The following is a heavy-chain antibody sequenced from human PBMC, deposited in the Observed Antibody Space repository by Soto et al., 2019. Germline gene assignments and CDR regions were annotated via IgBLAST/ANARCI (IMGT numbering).Heavy chain of an antibody. CDR3: AREKYCSGGSCYRGGFDY. D-gene: IGHD2-15*01. CDR1: GGTFSSYT. J-gene: IGHJ4*02. V-gene: IGHV1-69*08. CDR2: IIPILGIA. Sequence: QVQLVQSGAEVKKPGSSVKVSCKASGGTFSSYTISWVRQAPGQGLEWMGRIIPILGIANYAQKFQGRVTITADKSTSTAYMELSSLRSEDTAVYYCAREKYCSGGSCYRGGFDYWGQGTLVTVSS.